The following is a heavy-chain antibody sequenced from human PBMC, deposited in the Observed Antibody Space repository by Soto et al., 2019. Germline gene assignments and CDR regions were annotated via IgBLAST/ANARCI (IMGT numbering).Heavy chain of an antibody. D-gene: IGHD2-2*01. V-gene: IGHV4-31*03. CDR2: IYYSGST. Sequence: QVQLQESGPGLVKPSQTLYVTCTVSGGSISSGGYYWSWIRQHPGKGLEWIVYIYYSGSTYYNPSLKSRVTISVDTSKSQFSLKLCSVTAADTAVYYCASVVAGWQYQLLSTNSFDPWGQGTLVTVSS. J-gene: IGHJ5*02. CDR3: ASVVAGWQYQLLSTNSFDP. CDR1: GGSISSGGYY.